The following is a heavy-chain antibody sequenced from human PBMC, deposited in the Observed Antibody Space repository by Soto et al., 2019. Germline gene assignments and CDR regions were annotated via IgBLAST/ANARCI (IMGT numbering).Heavy chain of an antibody. J-gene: IGHJ4*02. V-gene: IGHV4-31*03. CDR3: ASACFPRPAAMHY. D-gene: IGHD2-2*01. CDR2: IYYSGST. CDR1: VGSISSGGYY. Sequence: QVQLQESGPVLVKPSQTLSLTCTVSVGSISSGGYYWSWIRQHPGKGLEWIGYIYYSGSTYYNPYLTSRVTIAVDTSKIPFSLKLSSVTAADTAVYYCASACFPRPAAMHYWGKGTLVTVSS.